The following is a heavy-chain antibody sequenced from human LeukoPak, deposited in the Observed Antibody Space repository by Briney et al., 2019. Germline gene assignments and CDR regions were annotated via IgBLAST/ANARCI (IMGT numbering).Heavy chain of an antibody. J-gene: IGHJ4*02. V-gene: IGHV3-7*01. Sequence: GGSLRLSCAAPGFTFRSSWMGWVRQAPGKGLEWVATIKEDGSEKYYVDSLKGRFTISRDNAKNSLYLQMNSLRADDTAVYYCASLSAGWVQGTLVTVSS. CDR2: IKEDGSEK. CDR3: ASLSAG. CDR1: GFTFRSSW. D-gene: IGHD3-16*02.